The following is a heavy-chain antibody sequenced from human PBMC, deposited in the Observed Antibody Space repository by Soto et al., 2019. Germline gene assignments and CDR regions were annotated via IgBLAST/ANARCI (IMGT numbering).Heavy chain of an antibody. J-gene: IGHJ5*02. Sequence: GGSLRLSCAASGFTFSSYGMHWVRQAPGKGLEWVAVIWYDGSNKYYADSAKGRFTISRDNSKNTLYLQMNSLRAEDTAVYYCAREVVVVAATPRLRFDPWGQGTLVTVSS. D-gene: IGHD2-15*01. CDR3: AREVVVVAATPRLRFDP. V-gene: IGHV3-33*01. CDR1: GFTFSSYG. CDR2: IWYDGSNK.